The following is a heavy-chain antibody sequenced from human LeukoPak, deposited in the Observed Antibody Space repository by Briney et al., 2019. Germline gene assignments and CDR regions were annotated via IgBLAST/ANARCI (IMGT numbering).Heavy chain of an antibody. D-gene: IGHD2-2*01. J-gene: IGHJ4*02. V-gene: IGHV4-30-4*08. Sequence: KPSETLSLTCTVSGGSISSGDYYWSWIRQPPGKGLEWIGYIYYSGSTYYNPSLKSRVTISVDTSKNQFSLKLSSVTAADTAVYYCARNRGYCSSTSCATFFDYWGQGTLVTVSS. CDR2: IYYSGST. CDR3: ARNRGYCSSTSCATFFDY. CDR1: GGSISSGDYY.